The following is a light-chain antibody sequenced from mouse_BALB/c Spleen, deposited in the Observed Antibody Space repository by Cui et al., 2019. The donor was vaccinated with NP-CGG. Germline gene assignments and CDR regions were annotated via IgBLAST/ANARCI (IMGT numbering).Light chain of an antibody. J-gene: IGLJ1*01. Sequence: QPVVPQESALTTSPGETVTLTCRSITGAVTTSNYANWVQEKPDHLFTGLIGGTNNRAPGVPARFSGSLIGDKAALTITGAQTEDEAIYFCALWYSNHWVFGGGTKLTVL. V-gene: IGLV1*01. CDR1: TGAVTTSNY. CDR2: GTN. CDR3: ALWYSNHWV.